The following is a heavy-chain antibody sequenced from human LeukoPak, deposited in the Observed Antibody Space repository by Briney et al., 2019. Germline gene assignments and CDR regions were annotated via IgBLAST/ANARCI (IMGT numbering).Heavy chain of an antibody. D-gene: IGHD2-2*01. V-gene: IGHV3-30*02. CDR1: GFTFSSYG. CDR3: AKDSCISTSCKTFDY. J-gene: IGHJ4*02. Sequence: GGSLRLSCAAPGFTFSSYGMHWVRQAPGKGLQWVAFIRHDGSNKYDADSAKGRFTISRDNSKNTLSLQMNSLRAEDTAVYYCAKDSCISTSCKTFDYWGQGTLVTVSS. CDR2: IRHDGSNK.